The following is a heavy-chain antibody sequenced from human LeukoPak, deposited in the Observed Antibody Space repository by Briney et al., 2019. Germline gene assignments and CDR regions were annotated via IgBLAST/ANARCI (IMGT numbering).Heavy chain of an antibody. CDR2: INPSGGST. CDR3: AREEIYGDYFRFFDY. J-gene: IGHJ4*02. D-gene: IGHD4-17*01. V-gene: IGHV1-46*01. Sequence: ASVKVSCKASGYTFTSYYMHWVRQAPGQGLEWMGIINPSGGSTSYAQKFQGRVTMTRDTSTSTVYMELSSLRSEDTAVYYCAREEIYGDYFRFFDYWGQGTLVTVSS. CDR1: GYTFTSYY.